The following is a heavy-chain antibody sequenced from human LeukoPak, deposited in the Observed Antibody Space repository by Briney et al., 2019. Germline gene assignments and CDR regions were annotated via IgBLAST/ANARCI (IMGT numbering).Heavy chain of an antibody. CDR2: ISWNSGSI. J-gene: IGHJ6*02. CDR1: GITFDDYA. Sequence: GRSLRLSCAASGITFDDYAMHWVRQAPGKGLEWVSGISWNSGSIGYADSVKGRFTISRDNAKNSLYLQMNSLRAEDTALYYCAKDKYCSSTSCSSFWGQGMDVWGQGTTVTVSS. CDR3: AKDKYCSSTSCSSFWGQGMDV. V-gene: IGHV3-9*01. D-gene: IGHD2-2*01.